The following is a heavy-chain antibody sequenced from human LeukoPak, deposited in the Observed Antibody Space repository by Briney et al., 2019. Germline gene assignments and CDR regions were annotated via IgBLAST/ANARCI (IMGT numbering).Heavy chain of an antibody. CDR1: GGSFSGYY. CDR2: INHSGST. D-gene: IGHD5-18*01. Sequence: SETLSLTCAVYGGSFSGYYWSWIRQPPGKGLEWIGEINHSGSTNYNPSLKSRVTMSVDTSKNQFSLKLSSVTAADTAVYYCARHLQPNAFDIWGQGTMVTVSS. J-gene: IGHJ3*02. V-gene: IGHV4-34*01. CDR3: ARHLQPNAFDI.